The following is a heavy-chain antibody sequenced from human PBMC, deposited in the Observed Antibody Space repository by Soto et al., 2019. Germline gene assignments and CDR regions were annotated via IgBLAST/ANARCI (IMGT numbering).Heavy chain of an antibody. CDR3: ARVVDGMDV. Sequence: SETLSLTCAVSGGSISSGGYSWSWIRQPPGKSMEWIGYIYHSGSTYYNTSLKSRVTISVDRSKNQFSLKLCFVTAAVTAVYYCARVVDGMDVWGQGTTVTVSS. D-gene: IGHD3-10*01. CDR2: IYHSGST. CDR1: GGSISSGGYS. V-gene: IGHV4-30-2*01. J-gene: IGHJ6*02.